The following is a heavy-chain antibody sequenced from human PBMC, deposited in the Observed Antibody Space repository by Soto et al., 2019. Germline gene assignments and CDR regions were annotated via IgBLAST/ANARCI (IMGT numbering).Heavy chain of an antibody. D-gene: IGHD3-10*01. CDR3: ARGPPFGY. V-gene: IGHV4-30-2*01. CDR2: IYHSGST. J-gene: IGHJ4*02. Sequence: SETLSLTCTVSGDSISRGAYYWSWIRQHPGKGLEWIGYIYHSGSTYYNPSLKSRVTISVDRSKNQFSLKLTSVTAADTAVYYCARGPPFGYWGQGTLVTVSS. CDR1: GDSISRGAYY.